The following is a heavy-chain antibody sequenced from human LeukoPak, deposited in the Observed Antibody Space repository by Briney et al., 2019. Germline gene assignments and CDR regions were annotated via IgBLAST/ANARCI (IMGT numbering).Heavy chain of an antibody. CDR2: IKQDGSDK. J-gene: IGHJ4*02. D-gene: IGHD1-14*01. CDR1: GFTFTKYW. Sequence: GDFLRLSCAASGFTFTKYWMTWVRQAPGKGLEWVGNIKQDGSDKNYMDSVKGRFTISRDNTKNSVYLQMSSLRAEDTAVYYCAREVWGPEYWVQGTLVTVSS. V-gene: IGHV3-7*01. CDR3: AREVWGPEY.